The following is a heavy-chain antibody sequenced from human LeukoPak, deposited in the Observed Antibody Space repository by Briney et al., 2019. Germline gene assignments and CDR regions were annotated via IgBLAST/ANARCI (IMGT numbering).Heavy chain of an antibody. V-gene: IGHV1-2*02. CDR2: INPHNGDT. D-gene: IGHD2-15*01. CDR3: ATVRDIVVGGGPYYFDY. Sequence: ASVKVSFKASGYTFIVYYLHWVRQAPGQGLEWMGWINPHNGDTNYAQKFQGRVTMTRDTSITTAYMELSRLKSDDTAVYYCATVRDIVVGGGPYYFDYWGQGTLVTVSS. J-gene: IGHJ4*02. CDR1: GYTFIVYY.